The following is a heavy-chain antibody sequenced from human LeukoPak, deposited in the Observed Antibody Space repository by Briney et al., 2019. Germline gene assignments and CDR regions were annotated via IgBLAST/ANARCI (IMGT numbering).Heavy chain of an antibody. J-gene: IGHJ4*02. V-gene: IGHV3-30*02. CDR3: ARSLFYSSGWYPFDY. Sequence: GGSLRLSCAASGFTFSDYYMSWIRQAPGKGLEWVAFIRYDGSNKYYADSVKGRFTISRDNSKNTLYLQMNSLRAEDTAVYYCARSLFYSSGWYPFDYWGQGTLVTVSS. CDR2: IRYDGSNK. CDR1: GFTFSDYY. D-gene: IGHD6-19*01.